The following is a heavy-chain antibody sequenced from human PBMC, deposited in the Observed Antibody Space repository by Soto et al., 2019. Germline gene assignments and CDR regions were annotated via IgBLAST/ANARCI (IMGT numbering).Heavy chain of an antibody. CDR2: IYYSGST. V-gene: IGHV4-31*03. D-gene: IGHD3-22*01. J-gene: IGHJ4*02. CDR3: ARLRYDSSGYHFDY. Sequence: PSQPLSLTYTVSGGSIISGGYYWSWIRQHPGKGLEWIGYIYYSGSTYYNPSLKSRVTISVDTSKNQFSLKLSSVTAADTAVYYCARLRYDSSGYHFDYWGQGTLVTVSS. CDR1: GGSIISGGYY.